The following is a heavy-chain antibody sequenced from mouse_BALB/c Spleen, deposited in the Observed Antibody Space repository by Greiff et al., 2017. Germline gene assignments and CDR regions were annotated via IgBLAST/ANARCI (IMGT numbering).Heavy chain of an antibody. D-gene: IGHD4-1*01. J-gene: IGHJ3*01. CDR2: ISSGGSYT. CDR3: ARENWALFAY. V-gene: IGHV5-9-4*01. Sequence: DVMLVESGGGLVKPGGSLKLSCAASGFTFSSYAMSWVRQSPEKRLEWVAEISSGGSYTYYPDTVTGRFTISRDNAKNTLYLEMSSLRSEDTAMYYCARENWALFAYWGQGTLVTVSA. CDR1: GFTFSSYA.